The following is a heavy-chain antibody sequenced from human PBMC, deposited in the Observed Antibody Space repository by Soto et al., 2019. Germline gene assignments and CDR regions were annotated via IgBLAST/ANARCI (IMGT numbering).Heavy chain of an antibody. D-gene: IGHD1-1*01. CDR3: AKDAYNGLVCPLYFDF. J-gene: IGHJ4*02. V-gene: IGHV3-23*01. CDR1: GFTFSRHA. Sequence: GGSLRLSCAASGFTFSRHAMTWVRQAPGKGLDWVSTISGTGGRTYYAVSVKGRFTISRDNSKNTLFLQMNSLRAEHTALYYCAKDAYNGLVCPLYFDFWGQGALVTV. CDR2: ISGTGGRT.